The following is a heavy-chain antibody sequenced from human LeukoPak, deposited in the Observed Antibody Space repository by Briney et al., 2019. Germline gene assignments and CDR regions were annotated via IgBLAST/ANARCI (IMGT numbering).Heavy chain of an antibody. CDR3: ARVGESDYDSSGYYGY. CDR2: INTNTGNP. J-gene: IGHJ4*02. D-gene: IGHD3-22*01. V-gene: IGHV7-4-1*02. Sequence: ASVKVSCKASGYTCTSYAMNWVRQAPGQGLEWMGWINTNTGNPTYAQGFTGRFVFSLDTSVSTAYLQISSLKAEDTAVYYCARVGESDYDSSGYYGYWGQGTLVTVSS. CDR1: GYTCTSYA.